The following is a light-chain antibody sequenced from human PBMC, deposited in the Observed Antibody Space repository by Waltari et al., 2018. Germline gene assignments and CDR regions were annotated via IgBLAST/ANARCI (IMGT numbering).Light chain of an antibody. CDR3: CSYATIGTLYV. CDR1: SIDVGPYNR. Sequence: QSALTQPASVSGSPGQSITISCTGTSIDVGPYNRFSWYQQHPGEAPKLLIYEATKRPSGVSNRFSASKSGNTASLTISGLQVEDEADYYCCSYATIGTLYVFGTGTKVTVL. V-gene: IGLV2-23*01. J-gene: IGLJ1*01. CDR2: EAT.